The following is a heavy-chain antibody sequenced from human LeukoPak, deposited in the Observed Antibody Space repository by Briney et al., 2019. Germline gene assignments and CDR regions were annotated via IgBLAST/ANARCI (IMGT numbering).Heavy chain of an antibody. V-gene: IGHV3-7*03. CDR2: INQDGGEK. Sequence: PGGSLRLSCAASGFTFTTYYMSWVRQAPGKGLEWVANINQDGGEKNYVDSVKGRFTISRDNAKNSLFLQMNSLRAEDTAVYYCAKDSEMRNWGQGTLVTVSS. CDR1: GFTFTTYY. CDR3: AKDSEMRN. J-gene: IGHJ4*02.